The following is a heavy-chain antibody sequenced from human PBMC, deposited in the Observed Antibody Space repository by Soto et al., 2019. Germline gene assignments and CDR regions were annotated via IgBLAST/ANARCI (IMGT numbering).Heavy chain of an antibody. CDR2: ISYDGSNK. D-gene: IGHD3-22*01. J-gene: IGHJ6*02. Sequence: QVQLVESGGGVVQPGRSLRLSCAASGFTFSSYAMHWVRQAPGKGLEWVAVISYDGSNKYYADSVKGRFTISRDNSKNTLYLQMNSVRAEDTAVYYCARDIYYDSSGYPYYYYYYGMDVWGQGTTVTVSS. V-gene: IGHV3-30-3*01. CDR3: ARDIYYDSSGYPYYYYYYGMDV. CDR1: GFTFSSYA.